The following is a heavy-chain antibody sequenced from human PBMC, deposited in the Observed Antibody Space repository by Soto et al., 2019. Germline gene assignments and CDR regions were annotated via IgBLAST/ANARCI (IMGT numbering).Heavy chain of an antibody. Sequence: GSLRLSCAASGFTFSSYWMHWVRQAPGKGLVWVSRINSDGSSTSYADSVKGRFTISRDNAKNTLYLQMNSLRAEDTAVYYCATLGANWESYFDYWGQGTLVTVSS. CDR2: INSDGSST. CDR3: ATLGANWESYFDY. J-gene: IGHJ4*02. V-gene: IGHV3-74*01. CDR1: GFTFSSYW. D-gene: IGHD7-27*01.